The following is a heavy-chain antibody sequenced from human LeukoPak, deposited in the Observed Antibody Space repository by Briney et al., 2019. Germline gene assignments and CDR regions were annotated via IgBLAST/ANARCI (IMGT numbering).Heavy chain of an antibody. CDR1: GGSISSSSYY. V-gene: IGHV4-39*07. Sequence: SETLSLTCTVSGGSISSSSYYWGWIRQPPGKGLEWIGSIYYSGSTYYNPSLKSRVTISVDTSKYQFSLKLSSVTAADTAVYYCARAPPKLRYFDWLLYFDYWGQGTLVTVSS. CDR2: IYYSGST. CDR3: ARAPPKLRYFDWLLYFDY. J-gene: IGHJ4*02. D-gene: IGHD3-9*01.